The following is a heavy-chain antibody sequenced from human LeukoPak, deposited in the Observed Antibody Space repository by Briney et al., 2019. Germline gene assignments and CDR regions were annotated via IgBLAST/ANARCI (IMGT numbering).Heavy chain of an antibody. CDR2: ISYDGSNK. D-gene: IGHD2-21*01. J-gene: IGHJ6*03. CDR1: GFTFSSYG. V-gene: IGHV3-30*18. CDR3: AKGIEAYYYYYYMDV. Sequence: GGSLRLSCAASGFTFSSYGMHWVRQAPGKGLEWVAVISYDGSNKYYADSVKGRFTISRDNSKNTLYLQMNSLRAEDTAVYYCAKGIEAYYYYYYMDVWGKGTTVTVSS.